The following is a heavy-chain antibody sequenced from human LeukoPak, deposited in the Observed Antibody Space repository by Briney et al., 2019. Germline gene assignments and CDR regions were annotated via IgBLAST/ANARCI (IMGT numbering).Heavy chain of an antibody. D-gene: IGHD6-13*01. J-gene: IGHJ4*02. CDR1: GGSISSSSYY. CDR2: IYYSGST. Sequence: SETLSLTCTVSGGSISSSSYYWGWIRQPPGKGLEWIGSIYYSGSTYYNPSLKSRVTISVDTSKNQFSLKLSSVTAADTAVYYCARYQWIAAPAFYYWGQGTLVTVSS. V-gene: IGHV4-39*07. CDR3: ARYQWIAAPAFYY.